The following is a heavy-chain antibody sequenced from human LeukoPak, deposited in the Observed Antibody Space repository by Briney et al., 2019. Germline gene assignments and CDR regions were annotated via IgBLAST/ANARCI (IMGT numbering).Heavy chain of an antibody. D-gene: IGHD6-13*01. V-gene: IGHV3-23*01. CDR3: AKARIASAGTGAFDV. CDR1: GFTVSRYG. J-gene: IGHJ3*01. Sequence: GGSLRLSCAASGFTVSRYGMTWVRQAPGQGLEWVSAFSATDGSAQYAESVQGRFTISRDNPKNSLYLQMNSLRDEDTAVYYCAKARIASAGTGAFDVWGQGTMVTVSS. CDR2: FSATDGSA.